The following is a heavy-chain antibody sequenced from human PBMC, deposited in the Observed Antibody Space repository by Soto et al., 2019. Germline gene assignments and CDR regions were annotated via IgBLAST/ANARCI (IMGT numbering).Heavy chain of an antibody. CDR3: ARAGSGSGRYGMDV. CDR1: GFTFSSYW. Sequence: GASLRLSCAASGFTFSSYWMSRVPQAPGKGLEWVANIKQDGSEKYYVDSVKGRFTISRDNAKNSLYLQMNSLRAEDTAVYYCARAGSGSGRYGMDVWGQGTTVTVSS. J-gene: IGHJ6*02. CDR2: IKQDGSEK. D-gene: IGHD3-10*01. V-gene: IGHV3-7*01.